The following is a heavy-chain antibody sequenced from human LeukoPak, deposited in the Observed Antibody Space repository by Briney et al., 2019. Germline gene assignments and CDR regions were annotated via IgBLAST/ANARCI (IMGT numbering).Heavy chain of an antibody. CDR3: AKQLGYCSGGSCYFPY. V-gene: IGHV3-23*01. CDR1: GLNFNTYD. Sequence: GGSLRLSCVGSGLNFNTYDLTWVRQAPGKGLEWVALFGTRHTHIFYADSVEGRFAISRDNSKNTVYLQMNSLRVEDAAVYYCAKQLGYCSGGSCYFPYWGQGTLVTVSS. CDR2: FGTRHTHI. J-gene: IGHJ4*02. D-gene: IGHD2-15*01.